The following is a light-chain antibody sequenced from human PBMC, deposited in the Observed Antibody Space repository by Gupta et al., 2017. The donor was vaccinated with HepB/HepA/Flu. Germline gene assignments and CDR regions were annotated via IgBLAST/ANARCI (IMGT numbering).Light chain of an antibody. CDR2: KDS. CDR3: QSADSSGTLV. J-gene: IGLJ2*01. Sequence: SYYLTQPPSVSASPGQTARITCSGDAVPKEYAYWYQQKPGQAPVLVIYKDSERPSGIPERFSDSSSGTTVTVTISGVQAEDEADYYCQSADSSGTLVFGEGTKLTVL. CDR1: AVPKEY. V-gene: IGLV3-25*03.